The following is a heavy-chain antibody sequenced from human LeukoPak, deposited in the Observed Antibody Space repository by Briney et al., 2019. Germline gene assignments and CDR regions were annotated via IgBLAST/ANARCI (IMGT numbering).Heavy chain of an antibody. Sequence: GESLKISCKGSGHTFTEHWIGWVRQMPGKGLAWPGIIYPGDSDTRYPSFQGQVTISVDKSIRTAYLQWSSLMASDSAMYYCARADQLRWFGDARRPFYYGMDVWGQGTTVTVSS. J-gene: IGHJ6*02. CDR2: IYPGDSDT. V-gene: IGHV5-51*01. D-gene: IGHD3-10*01. CDR3: ARADQLRWFGDARRPFYYGMDV. CDR1: GHTFTEHW.